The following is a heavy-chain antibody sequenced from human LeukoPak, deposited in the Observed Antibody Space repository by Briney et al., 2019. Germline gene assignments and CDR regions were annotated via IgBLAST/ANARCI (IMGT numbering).Heavy chain of an antibody. CDR2: IYYSGST. J-gene: IGHJ3*02. V-gene: IGHV4-59*01. CDR3: ARYLPAFDI. CDR1: GGSISSYY. Sequence: PSETLSLTCTVSGGSISSYYWSWIRQPPGKGLEWIGYIYYSGSTNYNPSLKSRVTISVDTSKNQFSLKLSSVTAADTAVYYCARYLPAFDIWGQGKMVTVSS.